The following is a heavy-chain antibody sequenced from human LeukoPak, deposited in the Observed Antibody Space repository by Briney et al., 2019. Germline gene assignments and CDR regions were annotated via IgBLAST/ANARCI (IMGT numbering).Heavy chain of an antibody. J-gene: IGHJ4*02. D-gene: IGHD3-22*01. CDR2: IYYSGST. CDR3: AREKGYYDSSGYWAGNFDY. Sequence: SETLSLTCTVSGGSISSYYWSWIRQPPGKGLEWIGYIYYSGSTNYKPSLKSRVTISVDTSKNQFSLKLSSVTAADTAVYYCAREKGYYDSSGYWAGNFDYWGQGTLVTVSS. V-gene: IGHV4-59*01. CDR1: GGSISSYY.